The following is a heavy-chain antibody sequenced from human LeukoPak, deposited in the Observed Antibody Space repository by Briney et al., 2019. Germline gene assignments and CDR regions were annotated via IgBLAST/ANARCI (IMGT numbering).Heavy chain of an antibody. J-gene: IGHJ4*02. CDR3: ATSSSSGNYPYYFDS. V-gene: IGHV1-69*04. D-gene: IGHD1-26*01. CDR1: GGTFTNYA. CDR2: IFPMLDVT. Sequence: SVKVSCKTSGGTFTNYALSWVRQAPGQGLEWMGRIFPMLDVTNSAQKFQGRVTITADKSTSTAYMVLSSLRSEDTAVYYCATSSSSGNYPYYFDSWGQGTLVTVSS.